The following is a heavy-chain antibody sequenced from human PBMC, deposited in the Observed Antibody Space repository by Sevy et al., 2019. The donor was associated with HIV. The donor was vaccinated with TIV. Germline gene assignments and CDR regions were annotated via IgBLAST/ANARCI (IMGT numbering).Heavy chain of an antibody. CDR1: GFTPSTYG. J-gene: IGHJ4*02. CDR3: ARDPRMYGDYLLAYFDS. V-gene: IGHV3-33*01. CDR2: IGYDGSNK. D-gene: IGHD2-8*01. Sequence: GGSLRLSCAASGFTPSTYGMHWVRQAPGKGLEWVAVIGYDGSNKYYADSVKGRFTIFRDNSKNTLFLQMDSLRAEDTAVYYGARDPRMYGDYLLAYFDSWGQGTLVTVSS.